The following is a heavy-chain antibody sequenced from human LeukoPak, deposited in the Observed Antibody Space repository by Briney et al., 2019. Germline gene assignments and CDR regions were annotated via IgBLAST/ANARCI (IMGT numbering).Heavy chain of an antibody. CDR2: IYTSGST. Sequence: PSETLSLTCTVSGGSISSYYWSWIRQPAGEGLEWIGRIYTSGSTNYNPSLKSRVTMSVDTSKNQFSLKLSSVTAADTAVYYCARGDGYNFMYWFDPWGQGTLVTVSS. J-gene: IGHJ5*02. D-gene: IGHD5-24*01. V-gene: IGHV4-4*07. CDR3: ARGDGYNFMYWFDP. CDR1: GGSISSYY.